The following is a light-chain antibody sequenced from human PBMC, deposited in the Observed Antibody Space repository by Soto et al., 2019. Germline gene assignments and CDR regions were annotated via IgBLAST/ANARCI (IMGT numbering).Light chain of an antibody. CDR1: QSVSSN. CDR3: QQYNNWPLFT. J-gene: IGKJ3*01. CDR2: GAS. Sequence: EIVMTQSPATLSVSPGERATLSCRASQSVSSNLAWYQQKPGQAPRLLIYGASTRATDIPARFSGSGSGTEFPLNISSLQSEDFAVYYCQQYNNWPLFTFGPGTKVDIK. V-gene: IGKV3-15*01.